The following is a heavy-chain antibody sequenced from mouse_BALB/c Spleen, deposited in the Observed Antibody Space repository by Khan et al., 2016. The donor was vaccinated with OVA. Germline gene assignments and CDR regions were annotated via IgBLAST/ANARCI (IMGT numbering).Heavy chain of an antibody. J-gene: IGHJ3*01. CDR2: INPYNDGT. CDR1: GYTFTSYV. Sequence: VQLKESGPELVKPAASVKMSCKASGYTFTSYVMHWVQQKPGQGLEWIGYINPYNDGTKYNEQFKGKATLTSNTSSTTAYMELSSLTSEDSTVYYCARRDYFGSSSCAYWGQGTLVTVSA. D-gene: IGHD1-1*01. V-gene: IGHV1S136*01. CDR3: ARRDYFGSSSCAY.